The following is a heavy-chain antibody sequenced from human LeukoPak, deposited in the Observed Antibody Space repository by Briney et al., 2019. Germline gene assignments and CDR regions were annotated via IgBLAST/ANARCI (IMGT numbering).Heavy chain of an antibody. Sequence: SETLSLTCTVSGGSISSGSYYWSWIRQPPGKGLEWIGNIYHSGSTYYNPSLKSRVTISVDTSKNQFSLKLSSVTAADTAVYYCARRFSNSHFDHWGQGTLVTVSS. CDR2: IYHSGST. CDR3: ARRFSNSHFDH. CDR1: GGSISSGSYY. V-gene: IGHV4-39*07. D-gene: IGHD6-6*01. J-gene: IGHJ4*02.